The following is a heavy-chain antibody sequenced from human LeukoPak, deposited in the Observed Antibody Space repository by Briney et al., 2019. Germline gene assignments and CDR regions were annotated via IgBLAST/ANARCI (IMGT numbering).Heavy chain of an antibody. Sequence: PGGSPRLSCAASGFTFSSYWMSWVRQAPGKGLEWVANIKQDGSEKYYVDSVKGRFTISRDNAKNSLYLQMNSLRAEDTAVYYCARDQGYCSSTSCYYYYGMDVWGQGTTVTVSS. J-gene: IGHJ6*02. V-gene: IGHV3-7*01. CDR2: IKQDGSEK. CDR1: GFTFSSYW. CDR3: ARDQGYCSSTSCYYYYGMDV. D-gene: IGHD2-2*01.